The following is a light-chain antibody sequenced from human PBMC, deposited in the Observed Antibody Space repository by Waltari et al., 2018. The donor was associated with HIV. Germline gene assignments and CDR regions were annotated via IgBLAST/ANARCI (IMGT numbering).Light chain of an antibody. V-gene: IGLV6-57*01. CDR1: SGSIASNY. CDR3: QSYDNENPVL. Sequence: NFMLTQPHSVSESPGKTVTISCTRSSGSIASNYVQWYQQRPGSSPTTVIYKDDQRPSGVPDRFSCSIDSSSNSASLTISGLRPEDEADYYCQSYDNENPVLFGGGTKLTVL. J-gene: IGLJ2*01. CDR2: KDD.